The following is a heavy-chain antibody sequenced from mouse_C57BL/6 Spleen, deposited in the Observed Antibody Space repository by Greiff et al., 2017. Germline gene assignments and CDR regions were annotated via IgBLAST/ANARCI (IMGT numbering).Heavy chain of an antibody. D-gene: IGHD4-1*02. Sequence: VQLQQPGAELVMPGASVKLSCKASGYTFTSYWMHWVKQRLGQGLEWIGEIDPSDSYTNYNQKIKGKSTLTVDKSSRTTYMQLSRLTSEDAAVYYCARASTGTGDYWGQGTTLTVSS. V-gene: IGHV1-69*01. J-gene: IGHJ2*01. CDR2: IDPSDSYT. CDR1: GYTFTSYW. CDR3: ARASTGTGDY.